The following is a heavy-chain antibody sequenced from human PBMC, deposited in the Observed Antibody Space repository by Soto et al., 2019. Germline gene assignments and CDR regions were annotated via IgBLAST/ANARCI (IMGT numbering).Heavy chain of an antibody. D-gene: IGHD6-13*01. V-gene: IGHV5-51*01. Sequence: GESLKISCKGSGYSFTSYWIGWVRQMPGKGLEWMGIIYPGDSDTRYSPSFQGQVTIPADKSISTAYLQWSSLKASDTAMYYCARQARIAAAGNYYYYGMDVWGQGTTVTVSS. CDR1: GYSFTSYW. CDR2: IYPGDSDT. J-gene: IGHJ6*02. CDR3: ARQARIAAAGNYYYYGMDV.